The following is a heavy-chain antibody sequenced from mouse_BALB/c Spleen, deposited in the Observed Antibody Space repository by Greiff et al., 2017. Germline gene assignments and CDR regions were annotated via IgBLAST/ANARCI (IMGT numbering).Heavy chain of an antibody. D-gene: IGHD1-1*01. V-gene: IGHV5-6*01. CDR3: AVITTVVGAWFAY. Sequence: EVHLVESGGDLVKPGGSLKLSCAASGFTFSSYGMSWVRQTPDKRLEWVATISSGGSYTYYPDSVKGRFTISRDNAKNTLYLQMSSLKSEDTAMYYCAVITTVVGAWFAYWGQGTPVTVSA. CDR1: GFTFSSYG. J-gene: IGHJ3*01. CDR2: ISSGGSYT.